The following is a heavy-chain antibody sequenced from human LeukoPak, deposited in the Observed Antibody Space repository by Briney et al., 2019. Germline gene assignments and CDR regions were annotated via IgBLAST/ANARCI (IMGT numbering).Heavy chain of an antibody. Sequence: GGSLRLSCAASGFTFSSYAMHWVRQAPGKGLEWVAVISYDGSNKYYADSVKGRFTISRDNSKNTLYLQMNSLRAEDTAVYYCARSYYDFWSGYYGGAFDIWGQGTMVTVSS. CDR1: GFTFSSYA. CDR3: ARSYYDFWSGYYGGAFDI. D-gene: IGHD3-3*01. V-gene: IGHV3-30-3*01. CDR2: ISYDGSNK. J-gene: IGHJ3*02.